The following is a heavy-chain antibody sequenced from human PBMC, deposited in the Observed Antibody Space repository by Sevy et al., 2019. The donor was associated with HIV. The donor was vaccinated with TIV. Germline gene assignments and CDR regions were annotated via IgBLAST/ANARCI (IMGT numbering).Heavy chain of an antibody. CDR2: IIPSSGGT. J-gene: IGHJ4*02. V-gene: IGHV1-2*02. CDR3: TRSVYGSGTYLNDH. D-gene: IGHD3-10*01. CDR1: GYTFTGYY. Sequence: ASVKVSCKASGYTFTGYYIHWVRQAPGQGLEWMGWIIPSSGGTNYGQKFLGRVTMTRDTSISTAYLELHRLPSDDTAVYYCTRSVYGSGTYLNDHWGQGTLVTVSS.